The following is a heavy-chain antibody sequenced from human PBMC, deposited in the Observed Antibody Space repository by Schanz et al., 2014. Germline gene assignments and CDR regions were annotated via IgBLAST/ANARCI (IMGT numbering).Heavy chain of an antibody. CDR2: IYYSGST. J-gene: IGHJ4*02. V-gene: IGHV4-59*01. D-gene: IGHD3-22*01. Sequence: QVQLQESGPGLVKPSETLSLTCTVSGGSISSYYWSWIRQPPGKGLEWIGYIYYSGSTNYNPSLKSRVTISVDTSKNQFSLKLSSVTAADTAVYYCARGGRRGLNDDWGQGTLVTVSS. CDR1: GGSISSYY. CDR3: ARGGRRGLNDD.